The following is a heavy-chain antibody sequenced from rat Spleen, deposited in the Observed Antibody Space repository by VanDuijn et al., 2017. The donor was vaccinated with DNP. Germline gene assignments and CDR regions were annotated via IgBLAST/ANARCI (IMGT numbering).Heavy chain of an antibody. V-gene: IGHV5-19*01. CDR2: IHTDGDTT. Sequence: EVQLVESGGGLVQPGRSLKLSCAASGITFSNSGMHWIRQAPGKGLEWVASIHTDGDTTSYPDSVKGRFTISRDNAKNTLYLQMNSLRSEDTATYYCARGGKLYFDYWGQGVMVTVSS. J-gene: IGHJ2*01. CDR1: GITFSNSG. CDR3: ARGGKLYFDY.